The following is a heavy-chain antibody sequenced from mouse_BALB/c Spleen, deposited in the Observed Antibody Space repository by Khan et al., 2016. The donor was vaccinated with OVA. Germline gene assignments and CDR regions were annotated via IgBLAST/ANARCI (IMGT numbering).Heavy chain of an antibody. CDR3: ASIIHNYYGSKFEGYYFDY. CDR2: ISYSGST. CDR1: GFSITSDYA. V-gene: IGHV3-2*02. Sequence: EVQLQESGPGLVKPSQSLSLTCTVTGFSITSDYAWNWIRQFPGNKLEWMGYISYSGSTAYNPSLKIRISITRDPSQNQVFLQCNSVTTEETATYYCASIIHNYYGSKFEGYYFDYWGQGTTLTVSS. D-gene: IGHD1-1*01. J-gene: IGHJ2*01.